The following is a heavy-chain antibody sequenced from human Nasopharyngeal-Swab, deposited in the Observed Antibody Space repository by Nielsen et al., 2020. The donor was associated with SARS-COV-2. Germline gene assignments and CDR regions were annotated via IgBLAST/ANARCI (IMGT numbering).Heavy chain of an antibody. Sequence: GESLKISCAASGFTFSTYAMHWVRQAPGKGLEWVTFIWYDGSNKEYADAVKGRFTISRDNSKNTVFLQMNSLRVEGTAVYYCATDAPGSGFALDTWGQGTMVTVLS. J-gene: IGHJ3*02. CDR3: ATDAPGSGFALDT. CDR1: GFTFSTYA. V-gene: IGHV3-30*02. CDR2: IWYDGSNK. D-gene: IGHD3-22*01.